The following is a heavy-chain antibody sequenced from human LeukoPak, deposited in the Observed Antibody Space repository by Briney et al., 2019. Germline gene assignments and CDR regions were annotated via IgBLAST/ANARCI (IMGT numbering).Heavy chain of an antibody. V-gene: IGHV1-2*02. CDR2: INPNSGGT. CDR3: ATDHLLHGSHWFDP. Sequence: ASVKVSCKASGYTFTGYYIHWVRQAPGQGLEWMGWINPNSGGTNYAQKFQGRVTMTRDTSISTAYMELSRLTSDDTAAYYCATDHLLHGSHWFDPWGQGTLVVVSS. CDR1: GYTFTGYY. D-gene: IGHD3-22*01. J-gene: IGHJ5*02.